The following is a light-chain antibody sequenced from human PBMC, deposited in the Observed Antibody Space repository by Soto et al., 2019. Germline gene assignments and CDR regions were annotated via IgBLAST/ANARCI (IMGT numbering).Light chain of an antibody. J-gene: IGKJ4*01. CDR3: QQYDNYKPLT. V-gene: IGKV1-5*01. Sequence: DIQMTHSPSTLSASFGDRVTITCRASQSISSWLAWYQQKPGKAPKLLIFDASSLESGTPSRFSGRRSGTQFTLTINGLQPDDFATYYCQQYDNYKPLTFGGGTKVDI. CDR1: QSISSW. CDR2: DAS.